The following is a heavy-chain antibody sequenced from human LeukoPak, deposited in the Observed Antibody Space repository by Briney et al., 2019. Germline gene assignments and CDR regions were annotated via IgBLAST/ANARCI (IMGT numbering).Heavy chain of an antibody. Sequence: SQTLSLTCTVSGGSLSSGDYYWSWIRQPPGKGLEWIGYIYYSGSTYYNPSLKSRVTISVDTSKNQFSLKLSSVTAADTAVYYCARDRIVVVPAAITFYYYYGMDVWGKGTTVTVSS. J-gene: IGHJ6*04. V-gene: IGHV4-30-4*01. CDR3: ARDRIVVVPAAITFYYYYGMDV. CDR1: GGSLSSGDYY. CDR2: IYYSGST. D-gene: IGHD2-2*02.